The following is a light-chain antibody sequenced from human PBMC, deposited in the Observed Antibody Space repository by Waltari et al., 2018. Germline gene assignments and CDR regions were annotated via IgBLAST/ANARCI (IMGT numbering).Light chain of an antibody. J-gene: IGLJ3*02. V-gene: IGLV2-14*03. Sequence: QPALTQPASVSGSPGQSITISCTGTSSDIGGYKYVSWYQQHPGKAPNLLIYGVDNRPSGASFRFSGSKFGNTASLSISGLQAEDEADYYCCSYTAGNTWVFGGGTKLTVL. CDR3: CSYTAGNTWV. CDR1: SSDIGGYKY. CDR2: GVD.